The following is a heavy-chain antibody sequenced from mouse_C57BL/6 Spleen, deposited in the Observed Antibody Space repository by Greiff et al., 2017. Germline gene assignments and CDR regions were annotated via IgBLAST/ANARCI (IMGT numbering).Heavy chain of an antibody. D-gene: IGHD2-4*01. J-gene: IGHJ4*01. CDR1: GYTFTDYE. CDR2: IDPETGGT. Sequence: QVQLQQSGAELVRPGASVTLSCKASGYTFTDYEMHWVKQTPVHGLEWIGAIDPETGGTAYNQKFKGKAILTADKSSSTAYMGLRSLTSEDSAVYYCAVDYDYPYYAMGDWGQGTSVTVSS. V-gene: IGHV1-15*01. CDR3: AVDYDYPYYAMGD.